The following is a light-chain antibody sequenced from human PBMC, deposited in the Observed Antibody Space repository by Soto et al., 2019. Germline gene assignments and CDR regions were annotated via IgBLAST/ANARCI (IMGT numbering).Light chain of an antibody. CDR1: QSVSSSS. Sequence: EIVLTQSPGTLSLSPGERATLSFRSSQSVSSSSLAWYQQKRGQAPRLLIHGASNRATGIPDRFSGSGSGTDFTLTISRLEPEDFAVYYCQQYGGSPRTFGQGTKVDIK. CDR2: GAS. J-gene: IGKJ1*01. V-gene: IGKV3-20*01. CDR3: QQYGGSPRT.